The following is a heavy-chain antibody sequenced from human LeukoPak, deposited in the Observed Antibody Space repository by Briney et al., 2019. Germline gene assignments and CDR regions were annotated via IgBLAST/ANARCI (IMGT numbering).Heavy chain of an antibody. CDR2: MNPNSGNT. J-gene: IGHJ6*03. CDR3: ARGKRYSSSRRYYYYMDV. CDR1: GYTFIGYY. Sequence: GASVKVSCKASGYTFIGYYMHWVRQAPGQGLEWMGWMNPNSGNTGYAQKFQGRVTITRNTSISTAYMELSSLRSEDTAVYYCARGKRYSSSRRYYYYMDVWGKGTTVTVSS. V-gene: IGHV1-8*03. D-gene: IGHD6-6*01.